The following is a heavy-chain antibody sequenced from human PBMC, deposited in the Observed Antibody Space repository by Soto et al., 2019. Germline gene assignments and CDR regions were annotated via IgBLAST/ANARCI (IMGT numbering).Heavy chain of an antibody. V-gene: IGHV3-7*01. Sequence: VQLVESGGGLVQPGGSLRLSCAASGFTFSSYWMSWVRQAPGKGLEWVANIKQDGSEKYYVDSVKGRFTISRDNAKNSLYLQMNSLRAEDTAVYYCARGTFSGYINYYFDYWGQGTLVTVSS. CDR3: ARGTFSGYINYYFDY. D-gene: IGHD5-12*01. CDR2: IKQDGSEK. CDR1: GFTFSSYW. J-gene: IGHJ4*02.